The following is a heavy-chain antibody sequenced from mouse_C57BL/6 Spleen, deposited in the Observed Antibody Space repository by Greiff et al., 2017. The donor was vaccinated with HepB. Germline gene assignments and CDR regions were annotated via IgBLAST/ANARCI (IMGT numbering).Heavy chain of an antibody. D-gene: IGHD1-1*01. Sequence: EVQLQQSGPVLVKPGASVKMSCKASGYTFTDYYMNWVKQSHGKSLEWIGVINPYNGGTSYTQKLKGKATLTVDKSSSTAYMELNSLTSEDSAVYDWARSRYYYGSSFYAMDYGGQGTSVTVAS. J-gene: IGHJ4*01. CDR2: INPYNGGT. CDR1: GYTFTDYY. CDR3: ARSRYYYGSSFYAMDY. V-gene: IGHV1-19*01.